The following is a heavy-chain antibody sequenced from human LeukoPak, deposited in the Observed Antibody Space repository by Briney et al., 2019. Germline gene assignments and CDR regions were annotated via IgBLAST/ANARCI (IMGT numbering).Heavy chain of an antibody. J-gene: IGHJ4*02. CDR1: GFTFSSYA. Sequence: GGSLRLSCAASGFTFSSYAMHWVRQAPGKGLEWVAVISYDGSNKYYADSVKGRFTISRDNSRNTLYLQMNSLRAEDTAVYYCARDSLDCTNGVCLDYWGQGTLVTVSS. CDR2: ISYDGSNK. V-gene: IGHV3-30*01. CDR3: ARDSLDCTNGVCLDY. D-gene: IGHD2-8*01.